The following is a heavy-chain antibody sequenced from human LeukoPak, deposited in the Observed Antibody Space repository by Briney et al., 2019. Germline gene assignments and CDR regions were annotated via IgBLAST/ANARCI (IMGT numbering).Heavy chain of an antibody. CDR1: GFTFDDYA. Sequence: GGSLRLSCAASGFTFDDYAMSWVRQAPGKGLEWVSAISGSGGSTYYADSVKGRFTISRDNSKNTLYLQMNSLRAEDTAVYYCANDAGGPPARWGQGTLVTVSS. D-gene: IGHD3-10*01. V-gene: IGHV3-23*01. CDR3: ANDAGGPPAR. CDR2: ISGSGGST. J-gene: IGHJ4*02.